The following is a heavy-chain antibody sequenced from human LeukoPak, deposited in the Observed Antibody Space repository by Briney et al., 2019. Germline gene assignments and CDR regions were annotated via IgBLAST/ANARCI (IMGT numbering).Heavy chain of an antibody. CDR1: GFTFSSYE. D-gene: IGHD3-10*01. CDR2: ISSRGSTI. Sequence: GGSLRLSCAASGFTFSSYEMNWVRQAPGKGLEWLSYISSRGSTIYYADSVKGRFTISRDNAKNSLYLQMNSLRAEDTALYYCAREAYYYGSGSYIYWFDPWGQGTLVTVSS. V-gene: IGHV3-48*03. J-gene: IGHJ5*02. CDR3: AREAYYYGSGSYIYWFDP.